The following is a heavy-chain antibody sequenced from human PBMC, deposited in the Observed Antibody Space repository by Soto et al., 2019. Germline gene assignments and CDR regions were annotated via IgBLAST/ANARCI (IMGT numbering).Heavy chain of an antibody. CDR3: ARQVKGHGIAVDNYSYGMDV. D-gene: IGHD6-19*01. CDR2: IDTSDSYT. CDR1: GYSVTSYW. V-gene: IGHV5-10-1*01. J-gene: IGHJ6*02. Sequence: EVQLVQSGAEVQKPGESLRISCKGSGYSVTSYWISWVRQMPGKGLEWMGRIDTSDSYTNYSPSFQGHVTISADKSISTAYLQWSSLKASDTAMYYCARQVKGHGIAVDNYSYGMDVWGQGTTVTVSS.